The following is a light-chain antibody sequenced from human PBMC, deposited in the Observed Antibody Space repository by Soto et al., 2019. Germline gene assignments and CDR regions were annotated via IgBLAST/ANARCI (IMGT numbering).Light chain of an antibody. CDR1: QSVSSF. Sequence: EIVLTQSPATLSLSPGERATLSCRASQSVSSFLAWYQHKPGQAPRLLIYDASNRATGIPARFSGSGSGTEFTLTISSLQSEDFAVYYCQQYNNWPQTFGQGTKVDI. CDR3: QQYNNWPQT. V-gene: IGKV3-11*01. CDR2: DAS. J-gene: IGKJ1*01.